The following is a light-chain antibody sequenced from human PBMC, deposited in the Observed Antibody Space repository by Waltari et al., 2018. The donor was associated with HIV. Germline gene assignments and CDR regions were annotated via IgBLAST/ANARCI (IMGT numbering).Light chain of an antibody. Sequence: QSALTQPRSVSGSPGQSVTISCTGTSSDVGAYNYVSWYQQHPGKAPKLMIYDVNKRPSGVPDLFSGSKSGNTASLTISGLQAEDEADYYCCSYAGSYTYVFGTGTKVTVL. CDR2: DVN. V-gene: IGLV2-11*01. J-gene: IGLJ1*01. CDR3: CSYAGSYTYV. CDR1: SSDVGAYNY.